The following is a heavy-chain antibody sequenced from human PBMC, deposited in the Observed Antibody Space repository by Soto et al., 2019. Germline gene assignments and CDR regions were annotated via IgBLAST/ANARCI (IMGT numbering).Heavy chain of an antibody. CDR2: ISGSGGST. Sequence: EVQLLESGGGLVQPGGSLRLSCAASGFTFSSYAMSWVRQAPGKGLEWVSAISGSGGSTYYADSAKGRFTISRDNSKNTLYLQMNSLRAEDTAVYYCAKDVGYSYTFYYYYGMDVWGQGTTVTVSS. V-gene: IGHV3-23*01. J-gene: IGHJ6*02. CDR3: AKDVGYSYTFYYYYGMDV. CDR1: GFTFSSYA. D-gene: IGHD5-18*01.